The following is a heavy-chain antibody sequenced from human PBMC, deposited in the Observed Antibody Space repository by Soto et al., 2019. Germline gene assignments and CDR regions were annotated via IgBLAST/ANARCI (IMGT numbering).Heavy chain of an antibody. CDR1: GFTFGNYA. V-gene: IGHV3-49*03. CDR2: VSSKGYGGTI. D-gene: IGHD6-25*01. J-gene: IGHJ4*02. CDR3: SRSRSYDY. Sequence: GGSLRLSCTASGFTFGNYAISWFRRAPGKGLEWVGIVSSKGYGGTIQYAASVRGRFTISRDDSKSIAYLQMNSLKTEDTAVYYCSRSRSYDYWGQGTLVTVSS.